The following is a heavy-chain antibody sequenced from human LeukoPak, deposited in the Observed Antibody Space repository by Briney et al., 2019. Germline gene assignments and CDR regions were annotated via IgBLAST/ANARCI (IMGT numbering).Heavy chain of an antibody. V-gene: IGHV1-2*02. CDR1: GYTFSGYY. J-gene: IGHJ4*02. D-gene: IGHD6-6*01. CDR2: INPNSGGT. Sequence: ASVKVSCKASGYTFSGYYMHWVRQAPGQGLEWMGWINPNSGGTNYAQKFQGRVTMTRDTSISTAYMELIRLRAADTAVYYCARVGRAFTARSSFFDYWGQGTLVTVSS. CDR3: ARVGRAFTARSSFFDY.